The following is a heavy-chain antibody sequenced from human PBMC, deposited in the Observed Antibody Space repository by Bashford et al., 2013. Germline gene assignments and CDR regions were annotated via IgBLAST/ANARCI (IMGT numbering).Heavy chain of an antibody. J-gene: IGHJ4*02. D-gene: IGHD6-13*01. CDR2: ISSSSSHI. Sequence: GSLRLSCAASGFTFSDYSMNWVRQAPGKGLEWVSSISSSSSHIYYADSVKGRFTISRDNAKHSLYLQMNSLRADDTAVYYCARDLRYSSSWYLPLPAYFDYVGPGNPWSPS. CDR3: ARDLRYSSSWYLPLPAYFDY. V-gene: IGHV3-21*01. CDR1: GFTFSDYS.